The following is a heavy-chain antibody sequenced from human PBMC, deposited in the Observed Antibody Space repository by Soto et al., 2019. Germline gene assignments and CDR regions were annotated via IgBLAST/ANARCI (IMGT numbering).Heavy chain of an antibody. CDR3: ASKLGYYFDY. V-gene: IGHV1-2*02. J-gene: IGHJ4*02. CDR1: GYSFPGYY. Sequence: ASVKVSCKSSGYSFPGYYMHWVRQAPGQGLEWMGWINPNSGGTNYAQKFQGRVNMTRDTSISTAYMELSSMRSEDTAVYYCASKLGYYFDYWGQGPLVTVS. CDR2: INPNSGGT. D-gene: IGHD7-27*01.